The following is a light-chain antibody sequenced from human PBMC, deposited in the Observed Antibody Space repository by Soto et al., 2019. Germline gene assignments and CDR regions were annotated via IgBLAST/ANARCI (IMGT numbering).Light chain of an antibody. CDR2: DAS. Sequence: EVVLTQSPATLSLSPGERATLSCRASQSFSNYLAWYQQKPGQAPRLLIYDASKRATGIPARFSGSGSGTDFTLTISSLEPEDFAVYYCQQRGETFGQGTKVEIK. CDR1: QSFSNY. CDR3: QQRGET. J-gene: IGKJ1*01. V-gene: IGKV3-11*01.